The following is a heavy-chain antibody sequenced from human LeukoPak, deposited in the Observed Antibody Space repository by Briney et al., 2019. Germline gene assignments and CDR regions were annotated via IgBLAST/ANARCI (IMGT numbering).Heavy chain of an antibody. CDR3: ARFTYYYDSSGYSFVAERYYYYGMDV. J-gene: IGHJ6*02. V-gene: IGHV4-39*07. D-gene: IGHD3-22*01. CDR1: GGSISSGSHH. CDR2: INHSGST. Sequence: PSETLSLTCTVSGGSISSGSHHWGWFRQPPGKGLEWIGEINHSGSTNYNPSLKSRVTISVDTSKNQFSLKLSSVTAADTAVYYCARFTYYYDSSGYSFVAERYYYYGMDVWGQGTTVTVSS.